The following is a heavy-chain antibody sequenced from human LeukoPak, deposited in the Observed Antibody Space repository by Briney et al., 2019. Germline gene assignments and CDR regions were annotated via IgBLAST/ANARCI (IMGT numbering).Heavy chain of an antibody. CDR1: GYTLTELS. CDR2: FDPEDGET. V-gene: IGHV1-24*01. Sequence: GASVKVSCKVSGYTLTELSMHWVRQAPGKGLEWMGGFDPEDGETIYAQKFQGRVTMTEDTSTDAAYMEPSSLRSEDTAVYYCAIAVVVFRGFDYWGQGTLVTVSS. J-gene: IGHJ4*02. D-gene: IGHD3-22*01. CDR3: AIAVVVFRGFDY.